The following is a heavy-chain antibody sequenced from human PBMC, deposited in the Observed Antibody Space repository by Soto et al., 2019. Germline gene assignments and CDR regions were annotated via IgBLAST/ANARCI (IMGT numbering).Heavy chain of an antibody. V-gene: IGHV3-23*01. CDR3: AKGSSGFYLHFDS. D-gene: IGHD3-22*01. CDR2: ISGGGGST. CDR1: GFTFAGYS. Sequence: HPGGSLRLSCAASGFTFAGYSMSWVRQAPGKGLEWVSTISGGGGSTYYADSVKGRFTISRDNSKNTLYLQMSSLRAEDTAVYCCAKGSSGFYLHFDSWGQGALVTVSS. J-gene: IGHJ4*02.